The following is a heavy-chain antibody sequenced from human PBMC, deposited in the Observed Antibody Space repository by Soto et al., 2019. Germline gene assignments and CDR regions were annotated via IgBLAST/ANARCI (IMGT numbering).Heavy chain of an antibody. J-gene: IGHJ4*02. D-gene: IGHD4-17*01. Sequence: EVQLVESGGGLVQPGRSLRLSCAASGFTFDDYAMHWVRQAPGKGLEWVSGISWNSGSIGYADSVKGRFTISRDNAKNSLYLQMNSLRAEDTALYYCATSKKPTVTTIFDYWGQGTLVTVSS. V-gene: IGHV3-9*01. CDR1: GFTFDDYA. CDR3: ATSKKPTVTTIFDY. CDR2: ISWNSGSI.